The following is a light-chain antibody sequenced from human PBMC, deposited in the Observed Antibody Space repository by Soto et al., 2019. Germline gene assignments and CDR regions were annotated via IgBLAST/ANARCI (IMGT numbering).Light chain of an antibody. CDR3: QQYSSYPLT. V-gene: IGKV1-5*03. J-gene: IGKJ4*01. Sequence: DIQMTQSPSTLSASVGDRVTITCRASQSISSWLGWYQQKPGKAPNLLIYKASSLESGVPSRFSGSGSGTELSLTISSLQPDDFATYYYQQYSSYPLTFGGGTKVEIK. CDR1: QSISSW. CDR2: KAS.